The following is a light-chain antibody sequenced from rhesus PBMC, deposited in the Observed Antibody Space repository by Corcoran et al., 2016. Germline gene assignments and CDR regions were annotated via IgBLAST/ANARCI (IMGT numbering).Light chain of an antibody. J-gene: IGKJ4*01. CDR2: GAS. CDR1: QSVSSS. CDR3: QQYSNWPLT. Sequence: EIVMTQSPATLSLSPGERATLSCRASQSVSSSLAWYQQKPGQAPRLLIYGASSRAPGIPDRFSGSGCGTEFTLTISSLEPEDFAVYYCQQYSNWPLTFGGGTKVEIK. V-gene: IGKV3-42*03.